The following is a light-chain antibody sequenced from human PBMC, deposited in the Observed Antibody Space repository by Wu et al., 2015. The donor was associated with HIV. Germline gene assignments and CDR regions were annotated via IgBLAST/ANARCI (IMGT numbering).Light chain of an antibody. Sequence: IQMTQSPSSLSASVGDRVTITCQASQDISNYLNWYQQKPGKAPKLLIYAASTLVNGVPSRFSGSGSGTDFTLTISSLQPEDFATYYCLQDYSYPQTFGQGTKVEI. CDR1: QDISNY. J-gene: IGKJ1*01. V-gene: IGKV1-6*01. CDR3: LQDYSYPQT. CDR2: AAS.